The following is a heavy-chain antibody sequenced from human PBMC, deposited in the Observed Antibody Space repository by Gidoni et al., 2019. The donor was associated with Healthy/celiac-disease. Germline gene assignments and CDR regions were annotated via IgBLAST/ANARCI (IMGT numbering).Heavy chain of an antibody. D-gene: IGHD4-17*01. CDR2: IYHSGST. J-gene: IGHJ4*02. V-gene: IGHV4-38-2*02. CDR3: AGMTTVTTGDN. CDR1: GYAISSGHY. Sequence: VELQAPGQGVVKPSETLPPTCTVSGYAISSGHYGGWIRQPPGKGLEWIGSIYHSGSTYYNPSLKSRVTISVDTSKNLFSLRLSSLTAADTAVYYCAGMTTVTTGDNWGQGTLVTVSS.